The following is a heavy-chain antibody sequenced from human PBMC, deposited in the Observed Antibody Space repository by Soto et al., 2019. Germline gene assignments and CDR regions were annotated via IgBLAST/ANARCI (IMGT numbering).Heavy chain of an antibody. CDR1: GYTFTSYD. V-gene: IGHV1-8*01. Sequence: QVQLVQSGAEVKKPGASVKVSCKASGYTFTSYDINWVRQATGQGLEWMGWMNPNSGNTGYAQKFQGRVTMTRNTSMSTAYMDLSSLRSEDTAVYYCASGKIIVATIRINWFYPWGEGTLVTVSS. CDR3: ASGKIIVATIRINWFYP. J-gene: IGHJ5*02. D-gene: IGHD5-12*01. CDR2: MNPNSGNT.